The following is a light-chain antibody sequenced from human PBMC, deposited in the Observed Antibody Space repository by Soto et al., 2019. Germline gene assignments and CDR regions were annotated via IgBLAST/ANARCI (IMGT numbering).Light chain of an antibody. V-gene: IGKV1-27*01. CDR3: QKYNSAPWT. CDR2: AAS. J-gene: IGKJ1*01. CDR1: QGISTY. Sequence: DLQMTQSPSSLSASVGDRVTITCRASQGISTYLAWYQQKPGKVPKLLIYAASTLQSGVPSRFSGSGAGTDLTLTIGSLQPEDVATYYCQKYNSAPWTFGQGTKVEIK.